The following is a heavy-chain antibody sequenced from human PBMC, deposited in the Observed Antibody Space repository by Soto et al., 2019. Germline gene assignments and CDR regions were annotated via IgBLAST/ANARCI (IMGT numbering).Heavy chain of an antibody. CDR3: ARDGRHYGSGSYPTPFDY. D-gene: IGHD3-10*01. J-gene: IGHJ4*02. V-gene: IGHV1-18*01. CDR1: GYTFTSYG. Sequence: ASVKVSCKASGYTFTSYGISWVRQAPGQGLEWMGWISAYNGNTNYAQKLQGRVTMTTDTSTSTAYMELRSLRSDDTAVYYCARDGRHYGSGSYPTPFDYWGQGTLVTVSS. CDR2: ISAYNGNT.